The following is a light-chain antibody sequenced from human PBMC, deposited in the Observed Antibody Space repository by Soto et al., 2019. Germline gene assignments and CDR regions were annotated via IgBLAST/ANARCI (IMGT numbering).Light chain of an antibody. V-gene: IGKV1-5*03. CDR3: QQYNTYPLP. CDR1: QSITTW. Sequence: DIQMTQSPSTLSASVGERVTITCRASQSITTWLAWYQQKPGKAPKLLIYKASSLEGGVPSRFSGSGSGTEFNITISSLQPDDFATYYCQQYNTYPLPFGGGTTVEIK. J-gene: IGKJ4*01. CDR2: KAS.